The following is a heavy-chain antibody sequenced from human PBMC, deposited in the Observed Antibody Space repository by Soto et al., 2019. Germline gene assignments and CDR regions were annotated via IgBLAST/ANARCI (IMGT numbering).Heavy chain of an antibody. J-gene: IGHJ4*02. CDR2: IYYSGST. CDR3: ARGVTMVRGVIHTPYFDY. D-gene: IGHD3-10*01. Sequence: QVQLQESGPGLVKPSQTLSLTCTISGGSISSGGYYWSWIRQHPGKGLEWIGYIYYSGSTYYNPSLKSRLTISVHTSKNQFSLKLSSVTAADTAVYYCARGVTMVRGVIHTPYFDYWGQGTLVTVSS. CDR1: GGSISSGGYY. V-gene: IGHV4-31*03.